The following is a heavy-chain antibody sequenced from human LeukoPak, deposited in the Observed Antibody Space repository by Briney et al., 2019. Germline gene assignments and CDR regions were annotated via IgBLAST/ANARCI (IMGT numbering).Heavy chain of an antibody. CDR1: GYSFSSYW. CDR3: ARWGNDYSQFDS. V-gene: IGHV3-7*03. Sequence: HPGGSLRLSCAASGYSFSSYWMSWVRQAPGKGLEWVANIKQDGSDKYYLTSVRGRFTISRDNAKNSLFLQMNSLRTEDTAVYFCARWGNDYSQFDSWGQGTLVTVS. D-gene: IGHD4-11*01. CDR2: IKQDGSDK. J-gene: IGHJ4*02.